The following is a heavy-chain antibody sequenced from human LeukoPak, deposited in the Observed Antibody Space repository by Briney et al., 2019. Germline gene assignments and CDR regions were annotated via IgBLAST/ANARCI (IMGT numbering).Heavy chain of an antibody. Sequence: PSKTLSLTCAVYGGSFSGYFWSWIRQPPGKGLEWIGEINHSGGTNYNPSLKSRVTISVDTSKNQFSLKLSSVTAADTAVYYCARHRGKGSSWYLLDYWGQGTLVTVSS. CDR1: GGSFSGYF. CDR3: ARHRGKGSSWYLLDY. V-gene: IGHV4-34*01. CDR2: INHSGGT. D-gene: IGHD6-13*01. J-gene: IGHJ4*02.